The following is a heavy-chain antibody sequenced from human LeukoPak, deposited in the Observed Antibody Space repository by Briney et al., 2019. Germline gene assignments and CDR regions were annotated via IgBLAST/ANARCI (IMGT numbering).Heavy chain of an antibody. V-gene: IGHV4-39*01. CDR1: GGSISSSSYY. D-gene: IGHD2-21*01. J-gene: IGHJ6*03. CDR2: IYYSGST. Sequence: PSETLSLTCTVSGGSISSSSYYWGWIRQPPGKGLEWIGSIYYSGSTYYNPSLKSRVTISVDTSKNQFSLKLSSVTAADTAVYYCARTKKMHTYYYYYYMDVWGKGTTVTISS. CDR3: ARTKKMHTYYYYYYMDV.